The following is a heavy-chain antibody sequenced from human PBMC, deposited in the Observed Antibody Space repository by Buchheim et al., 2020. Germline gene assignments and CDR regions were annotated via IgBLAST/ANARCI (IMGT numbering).Heavy chain of an antibody. CDR2: ISGSGGST. D-gene: IGHD3-22*01. Sequence: EVQLVESGGGLVQPGGSLRLSCAASGFTFSSYAMSWVRQAPGKGLEWVSAISGSGGSTYYADSVKGRFSISRDHSTNTLFLQMNSLRAEDTAVYYCAKCFTYYYDSSGYPDYWGQGTL. CDR1: GFTFSSYA. CDR3: AKCFTYYYDSSGYPDY. J-gene: IGHJ4*02. V-gene: IGHV3-23*04.